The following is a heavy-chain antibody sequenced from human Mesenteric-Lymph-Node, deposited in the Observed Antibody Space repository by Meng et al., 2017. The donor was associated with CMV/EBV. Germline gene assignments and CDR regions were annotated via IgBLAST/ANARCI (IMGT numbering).Heavy chain of an antibody. Sequence: SVKVSCKASGFTFGGSTVQWARQARGQRLEWIGWIVVGDNKASYAQSFQGRVTITNDVSTHTAYMELTSLRSEDTAVYYCARDSNKMGKVNHYYYYGMDVWGQGTTVTVSS. CDR3: ARDSNKMGKVNHYYYYGMDV. D-gene: IGHD1-14*01. V-gene: IGHV1-58*01. CDR1: GFTFGGST. CDR2: IVVGDNKA. J-gene: IGHJ6*02.